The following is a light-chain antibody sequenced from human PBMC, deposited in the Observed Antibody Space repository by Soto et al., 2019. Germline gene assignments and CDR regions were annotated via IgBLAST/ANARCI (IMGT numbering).Light chain of an antibody. V-gene: IGLV2-14*01. CDR2: EVS. CDR1: STDVGGYNY. J-gene: IGLJ1*01. Sequence: QSALTQPASVSGSPGQSITISCTGTSTDVGGYNYVSWYQQHPGEAPKLMIFEVSNRPSGVSNGFSGSKSGNTASLTISGLQAEDEADYYCSSYTSSSILPYVFGTGTKLTVL. CDR3: SSYTSSSILPYV.